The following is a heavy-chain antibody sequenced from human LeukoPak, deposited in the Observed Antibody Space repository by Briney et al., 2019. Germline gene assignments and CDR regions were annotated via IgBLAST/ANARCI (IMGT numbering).Heavy chain of an antibody. CDR3: ASQAGSHWYFDL. CDR1: GGSFSSYY. CDR2: IYYSGST. V-gene: IGHV4-59*01. D-gene: IGHD1-26*01. Sequence: PSETLSLTCAVYGGSFSSYYWSWIRQPPGKGLEWIGYIYYSGSTNYNPSLKSRVTISVDTSKNQFSLKLTSVTAADTAVYYCASQAGSHWYFDLWGRGTLVTVSS. J-gene: IGHJ2*01.